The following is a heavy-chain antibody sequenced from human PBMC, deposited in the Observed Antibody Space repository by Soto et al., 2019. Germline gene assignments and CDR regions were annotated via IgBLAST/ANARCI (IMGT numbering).Heavy chain of an antibody. D-gene: IGHD3-9*01. CDR3: ASISPYDWFGRADYYYYLHA. J-gene: IGHJ6*03. V-gene: IGHV1-18*01. CDR2: ISAYNGKR. Sequence: QVQLVQSGAEVKKPGASVKVSCKASGYTFTSYGISWVRQAPGQGLELMGWISAYNGKRNYAQKLQGRFTMTTDTPTRTAYMELSSRGHEDTAVSYFASISPYDWFGRADYYYYLHALGQGTTVPGSS. CDR1: GYTFTSYG.